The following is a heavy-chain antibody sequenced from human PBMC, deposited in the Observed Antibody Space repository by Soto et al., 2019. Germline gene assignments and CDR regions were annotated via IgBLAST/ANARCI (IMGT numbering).Heavy chain of an antibody. J-gene: IGHJ5*02. V-gene: IGHV4-31*03. CDR1: GGSISSGGYY. D-gene: IGHD3-10*01. CDR3: AGGMKGFPACS. Sequence: QVQLQESGPGLVKPSQTLSLTCTVSGGSISSGGYYWSWIRQHPGKGLEWIGYIYYSGSTYYNPSLKGRVTISGDPAKNQFSLKVSPVTAADKAVYYWAGGMKGFPACSWGQGTLVTVSS. CDR2: IYYSGST.